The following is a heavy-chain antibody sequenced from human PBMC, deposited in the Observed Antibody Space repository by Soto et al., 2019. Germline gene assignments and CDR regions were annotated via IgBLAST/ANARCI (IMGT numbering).Heavy chain of an antibody. V-gene: IGHV3-30-3*01. CDR3: ARAIVVVTAAPDY. CDR1: GFTFSSYA. Sequence: LRLSCAASGFTFSSYAMHWVRQAPGKGLEWVAVISYDGSNKYYADSVKGRFTISRDNSKNTLYLQMNSLRAEDTAVYYCARAIVVVTAAPDYWGQGTLVTVSS. D-gene: IGHD2-21*02. CDR2: ISYDGSNK. J-gene: IGHJ4*02.